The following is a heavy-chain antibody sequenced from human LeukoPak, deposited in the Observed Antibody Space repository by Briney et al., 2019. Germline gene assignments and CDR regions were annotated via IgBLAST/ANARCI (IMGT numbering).Heavy chain of an antibody. CDR2: MSSGSETT. V-gene: IGHV3-48*03. CDR3: ARGQTPYSGTYYNSWFDP. CDR1: GFQLRDFE. Sequence: QPGGSLRLSCTASGFQLRDFEMNWVRQVPGKGLQWISYMSSGSETTFYAGNLHGRFTISRDNAKNSLFLQMDSLRDDDTGVYYCARGQTPYSGTYYNSWFDPWGQGTLVTVS. D-gene: IGHD3-10*01. J-gene: IGHJ5*02.